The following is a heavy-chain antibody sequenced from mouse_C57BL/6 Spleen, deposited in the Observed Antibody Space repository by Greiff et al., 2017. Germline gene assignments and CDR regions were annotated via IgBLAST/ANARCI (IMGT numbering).Heavy chain of an antibody. J-gene: IGHJ3*01. CDR2: IWSGGST. V-gene: IGHV2-2*01. D-gene: IGHD2-4*01. Sequence: VKLMESGPGLVQPSQSLSITCTVSGFSLTSYGVHWVRQSPGKGLEWLGVIWSGGSTDYTAAFISRLSISKDNSKSQVFFKLNSLQADDTAIYYCARNLYDYDGGFAYWGQGTLVTVSA. CDR3: ARNLYDYDGGFAY. CDR1: GFSLTSYG.